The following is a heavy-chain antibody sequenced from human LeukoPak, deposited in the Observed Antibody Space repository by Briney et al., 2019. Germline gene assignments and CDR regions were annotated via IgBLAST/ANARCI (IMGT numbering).Heavy chain of an antibody. CDR2: ISYDGSNK. CDR1: GFTFSSYG. D-gene: IGHD5-18*01. Sequence: HSGGSLRLSCAASGFTFSSYGMHWVRQAPGKGLEWVAVISYDGSNKYYADSVKGRFTISRDNAKNSLYLQMNSLRAEDTAVYYCARVGGGKRGYSSLWGQGTLVTVSS. J-gene: IGHJ4*02. CDR3: ARVGGGKRGYSSL. V-gene: IGHV3-30*03.